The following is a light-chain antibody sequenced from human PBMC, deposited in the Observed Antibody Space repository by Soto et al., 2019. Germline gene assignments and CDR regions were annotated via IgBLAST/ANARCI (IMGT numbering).Light chain of an antibody. CDR1: QRLTFVSNNQSH. CDR3: QQYYATPWT. V-gene: IGKV4-1*01. J-gene: IGKJ1*01. CDR2: WSS. Sequence: SCWSSQRLTFVSNNQSHLAWYQQKTGQAPKLLLSWSSARESGVPDRFSGSGSGTHFTLTITNLQAEDVAIYYCQQYYATPWTFGPGTKLEI.